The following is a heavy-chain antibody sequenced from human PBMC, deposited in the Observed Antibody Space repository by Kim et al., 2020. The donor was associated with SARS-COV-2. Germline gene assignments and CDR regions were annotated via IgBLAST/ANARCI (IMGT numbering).Heavy chain of an antibody. Sequence: ASVKVSCKASGYTFTSYAMHWVRQAPGQRLEWMGWINAGNGNTKYSQKFQGRVTITRDTSASTAYRELSSLRSEDTAVYYCARDSVPRYYDSSGYSSLDYWGQGTLVTVSS. CDR2: INAGNGNT. J-gene: IGHJ4*02. D-gene: IGHD3-22*01. CDR1: GYTFTSYA. V-gene: IGHV1-3*01. CDR3: ARDSVPRYYDSSGYSSLDY.